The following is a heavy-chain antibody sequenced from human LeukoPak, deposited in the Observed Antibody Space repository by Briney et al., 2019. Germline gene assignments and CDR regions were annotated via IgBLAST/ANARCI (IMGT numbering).Heavy chain of an antibody. D-gene: IGHD6-19*01. Sequence: GGSLRLSCSASGFSFSSYGMHWVRQAPGKGLEYVSAIGSNGGSTYYADSVKGRVTISRDNSKNTLYLQMSSLRAEDTAVYYCVKGSAVAGFEYWGQGTLVTVSS. CDR2: IGSNGGST. J-gene: IGHJ4*02. V-gene: IGHV3-64D*06. CDR1: GFSFSSYG. CDR3: VKGSAVAGFEY.